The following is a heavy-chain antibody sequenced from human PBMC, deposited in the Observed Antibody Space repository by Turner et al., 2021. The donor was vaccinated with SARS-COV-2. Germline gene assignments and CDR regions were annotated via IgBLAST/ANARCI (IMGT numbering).Heavy chain of an antibody. CDR2: ISSSSSYI. CDR1: GFPCSRYC. J-gene: IGHJ6*02. D-gene: IGHD2-2*01. Sequence: EVQLVESGGGLVKPGGALTPSCVASGFPCSRYCMNWVRQAPGKGLGWVSSISSSSSYICYADSVKGRFTISRNNAKNSLYLQMNRLRAEDTAVYYCARDHRPVVVPAAKRAGSYYYGMDVWGQGTTVTVSS. CDR3: ARDHRPVVVPAAKRAGSYYYGMDV. V-gene: IGHV3-21*01.